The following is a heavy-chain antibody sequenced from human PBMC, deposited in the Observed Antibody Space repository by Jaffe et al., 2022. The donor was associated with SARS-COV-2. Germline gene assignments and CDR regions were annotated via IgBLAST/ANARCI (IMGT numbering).Heavy chain of an antibody. CDR3: ATTSGSHLLLHH. J-gene: IGHJ1*01. V-gene: IGHV3-23*01. CDR2: ISASGHST. CDR1: GFAFSTDA. D-gene: IGHD1-26*01. Sequence: EVQLLESGGGLVQPGGSLRLSCAVSGFAFSTDAMSWVRQSLGKGLEWVATISASGHSTYYADSVKGRFTISRDNSNNTLSLQANSLRAEDTAIYYCATTSGSHLLLHHWGQGTLVSVSS.